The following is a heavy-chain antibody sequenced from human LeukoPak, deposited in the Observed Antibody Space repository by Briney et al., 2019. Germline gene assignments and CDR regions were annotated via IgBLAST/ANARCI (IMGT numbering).Heavy chain of an antibody. J-gene: IGHJ4*02. D-gene: IGHD3-16*01. V-gene: IGHV3-15*01. CDR2: IKSRGGGGTT. CDR1: GLSFGEAW. Sequence: GGSLRLSCVVSGLSFGEAWMAWVRQAPGKGPEWVGRIKSRGGGGTTDYAAPVQGRFFISRDDSKNTLYLQMNSLKIEDTAVYYCAKDSPYTAGGDLTYWGQGTLVTVSS. CDR3: AKDSPYTAGGDLTY.